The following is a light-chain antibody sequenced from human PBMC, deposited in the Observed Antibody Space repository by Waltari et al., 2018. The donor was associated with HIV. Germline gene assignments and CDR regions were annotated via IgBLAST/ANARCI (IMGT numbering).Light chain of an antibody. J-gene: IGLJ3*02. CDR2: DNN. CDR1: NSNIGNNY. V-gene: IGLV1-51*01. CDR3: GTWDSSLSAVV. Sequence: QSVLTQPPSVSAAPGQKVTISCSGRNSNIGNNYVSWYQQIPGTAPKLLIYDNNKPPSGMPDRCSGSKSDTSATLGITGLQTGDEADYRCGTWDSSLSAVVFGGGTKLTVL.